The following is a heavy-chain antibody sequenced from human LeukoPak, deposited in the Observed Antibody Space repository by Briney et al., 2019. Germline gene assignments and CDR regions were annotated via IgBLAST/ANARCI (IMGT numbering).Heavy chain of an antibody. J-gene: IGHJ4*02. CDR3: ATPSIAVAGTDPWDY. CDR1: GYTLTELS. V-gene: IGHV1-24*01. Sequence: GASVKVSCKVSGYTLTELSMHWVRQAPGKGLEWMGGFDPEDGETIYAQKFQGRVTMTEDTSTDTAYMELSSLRSEDTAVYYCATPSIAVAGTDPWDYWGQGTLVTASS. D-gene: IGHD6-19*01. CDR2: FDPEDGET.